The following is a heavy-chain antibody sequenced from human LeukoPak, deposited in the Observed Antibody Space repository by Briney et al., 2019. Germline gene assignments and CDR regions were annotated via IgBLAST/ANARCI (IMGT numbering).Heavy chain of an antibody. J-gene: IGHJ4*02. Sequence: GGPLRLLCEGSGFLLSRYEEHGPPQATGKGLEGVSQIDIIRITISYADSVKGRLPISRDEAKNSIYLQMDSLRVEDTAIYYCARDSVGELLDYWGEGAPVTLSP. CDR3: ARDSVGELLDY. D-gene: IGHD1-26*01. CDR2: IDIIRITI. V-gene: IGHV3-48*03. CDR1: GFLLSRYE.